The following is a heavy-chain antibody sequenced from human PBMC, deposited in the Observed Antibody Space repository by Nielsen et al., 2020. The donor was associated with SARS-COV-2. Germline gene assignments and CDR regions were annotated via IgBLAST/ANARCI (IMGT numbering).Heavy chain of an antibody. Sequence: GGSLRLSCAASGFTFSSYAMSWVRQAPGKGLEWVSAISGSGGSTYYADSVKGRFTISRDNSKNTLYLQMNSLRAEDTAVYYCARPQDAEYYDSSGGMDVWGQGATVTVSS. D-gene: IGHD3-22*01. CDR1: GFTFSSYA. V-gene: IGHV3-23*01. J-gene: IGHJ6*02. CDR2: ISGSGGST. CDR3: ARPQDAEYYDSSGGMDV.